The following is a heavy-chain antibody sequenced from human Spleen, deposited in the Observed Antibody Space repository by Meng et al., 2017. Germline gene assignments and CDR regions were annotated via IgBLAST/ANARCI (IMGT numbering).Heavy chain of an antibody. CDR3: ARLARPRYYNWNDGSRAYFDY. J-gene: IGHJ4*02. CDR1: GESFSGYS. V-gene: IGHV4-34*01. Sequence: QVQLQQWGAGLLKPSETLSLTCAVYGESFSGYSCSWILQPPGKGLEWIGEINHSGSTNYNPSLKSQVTISVDTSKSQFSLKLSSVTAADTAVYYCARLARPRYYNWNDGSRAYFDYWGQGTLVTVSS. CDR2: INHSGST. D-gene: IGHD1-20*01.